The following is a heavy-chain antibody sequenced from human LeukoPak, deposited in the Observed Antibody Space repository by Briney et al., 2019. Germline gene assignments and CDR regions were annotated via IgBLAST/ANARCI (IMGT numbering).Heavy chain of an antibody. J-gene: IGHJ6*03. Sequence: SETLSLTCAVYGGSFSSYYWSWIRQPPGKGLEWIREINHSGSTNYNPSLKSRVTISVDTSKNQFSLKLSSVTAADTAVYYCARGRRRAYYYYYYMDVWGKGTTVTVSS. CDR1: GGSFSSYY. CDR3: ARGRRRAYYYYYYMDV. V-gene: IGHV4-34*01. CDR2: INHSGST.